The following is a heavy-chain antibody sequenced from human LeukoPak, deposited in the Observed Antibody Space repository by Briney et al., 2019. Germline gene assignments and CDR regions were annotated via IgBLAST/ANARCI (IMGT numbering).Heavy chain of an antibody. V-gene: IGHV3-48*03. Sequence: QSGESLRLSCAASGFNFRDYEMNWVRQAPGKGLEWISYIHTGGTTIQYTDSVKGRFTISRDNAKNSLYLQMNSLRAEDTAVYYCATSSWDIWGQGTLVTVSS. J-gene: IGHJ4*02. CDR3: ATSSWDI. CDR1: GFNFRDYE. D-gene: IGHD2-15*01. CDR2: IHTGGTTI.